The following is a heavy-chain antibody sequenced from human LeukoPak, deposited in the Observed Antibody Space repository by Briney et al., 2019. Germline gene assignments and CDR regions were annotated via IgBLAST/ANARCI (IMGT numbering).Heavy chain of an antibody. CDR1: GGSISSYY. D-gene: IGHD3-10*01. CDR3: ARALWFGELGDGMDV. V-gene: IGHV4-4*07. CDR2: IYTSGST. J-gene: IGHJ6*02. Sequence: TSETLSLTCTASGGSISSYYWSWIRQPAGKGLEWIGRIYTSGSTNYNPSLKSRVTMSVDTSKNQFSLKLSSVTAADTAVYYCARALWFGELGDGMDVWGQGTTVTVSS.